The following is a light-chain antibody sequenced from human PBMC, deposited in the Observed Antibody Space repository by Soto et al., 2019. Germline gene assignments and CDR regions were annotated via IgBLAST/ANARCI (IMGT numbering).Light chain of an antibody. V-gene: IGKV1-5*03. CDR3: HHYNSYSEA. Sequence: DIQMTQSPSTLSGPVGDRLTITCRASQTISSWLAWYQQKPGKAPKLLIYKPSTLKSGAPSRFSGSGSGTEFTPPISSLHPDDCATYYCHHYNSYSEAFGQGPKV. CDR2: KPS. CDR1: QTISSW. J-gene: IGKJ1*01.